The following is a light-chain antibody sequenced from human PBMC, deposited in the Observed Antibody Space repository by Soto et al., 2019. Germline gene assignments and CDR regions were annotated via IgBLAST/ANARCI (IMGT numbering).Light chain of an antibody. CDR1: QSISAW. Sequence: DIQVTQSPSNLSASVGDRVTITCRASQSISAWLAWSQQKPGKAPKLLIYAASNVENGVPSRFSGSGAVTEFTLTIRRRQPDGFVSYYCQHYKVYPWTFGEGTKVDI. CDR3: QHYKVYPWT. J-gene: IGKJ1*01. V-gene: IGKV1-5*03. CDR2: AAS.